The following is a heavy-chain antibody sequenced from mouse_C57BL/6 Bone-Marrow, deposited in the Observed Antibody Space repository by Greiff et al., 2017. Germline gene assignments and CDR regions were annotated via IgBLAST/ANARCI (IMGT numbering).Heavy chain of an antibody. CDR3: ARERDAMDY. CDR2: IYPGDGDT. Sequence: QVQLKESGPELVKPGASVKISCKASGYAFSSSWMNWVKQRPGKGLEWIGRIYPGDGDTNYNGKFKGKATLTADKSSSTAYMQLSSLTSEDSAVYFCARERDAMDYWGQGTSVTVSS. J-gene: IGHJ4*01. CDR1: GYAFSSSW. V-gene: IGHV1-82*01.